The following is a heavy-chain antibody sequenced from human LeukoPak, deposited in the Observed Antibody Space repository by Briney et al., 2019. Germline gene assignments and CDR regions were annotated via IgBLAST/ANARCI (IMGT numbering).Heavy chain of an antibody. CDR3: ASGYRFRN. D-gene: IGHD5-18*01. Sequence: ASVKVSCKASGYPFTDYYMHWVRQAPGQGLEWMGWINPNRGGTDYAQKFQGRVTMTRDTSISTAYMELSRLRYDDTAVYYCASGYRFRNWGQGTLVTVSS. V-gene: IGHV1-2*02. CDR2: INPNRGGT. CDR1: GYPFTDYY. J-gene: IGHJ4*02.